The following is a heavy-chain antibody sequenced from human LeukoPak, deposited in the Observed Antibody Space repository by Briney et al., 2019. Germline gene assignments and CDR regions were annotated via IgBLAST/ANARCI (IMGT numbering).Heavy chain of an antibody. D-gene: IGHD2-15*01. V-gene: IGHV4-4*07. J-gene: IGHJ3*02. CDR2: IDTSGST. CDR3: GRGFISGGSLGLFAFNM. Sequence: SETLSLTCTVSGGSISSDSWSWIRQPAGKRQEWVGRIDTSGSTNYNPSLKSRVTMSVAKSKNQFSLKLSSVTAPATAVYYCGRGFISGGSLGLFAFNMWGEGTMVTVSS. CDR1: GGSISSDS.